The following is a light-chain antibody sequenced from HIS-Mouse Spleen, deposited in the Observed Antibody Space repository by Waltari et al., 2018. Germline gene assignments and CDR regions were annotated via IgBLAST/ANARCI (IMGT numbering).Light chain of an antibody. CDR2: QDS. J-gene: IGLJ2*01. CDR3: QAWDSSTVV. V-gene: IGLV3-1*01. CDR1: KVGAKY. Sequence: SYELTQPPSVSVSPGQTASIPCLGVKVGAKYSCWYQQQPGQSPVLVIYQDSKRPSGIPERFSGSNSGNTATLTISGTQAMDEADYYCQAWDSSTVVFGGGTKLTVL.